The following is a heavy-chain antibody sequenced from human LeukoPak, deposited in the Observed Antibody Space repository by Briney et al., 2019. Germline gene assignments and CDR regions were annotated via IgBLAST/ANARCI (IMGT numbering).Heavy chain of an antibody. J-gene: IGHJ4*02. CDR1: GFTFSPYW. Sequence: GGSLRLSCAGSGFTFSPYWMSWVRQAPGKGLEWVANIKQDGSEKYYVDSVKGRFAISRDNAKNSLYLQMNSLRAEDTAVCYCARDGDVSGYSDWGQGTPVTVSS. CDR3: ARDGDVSGYSD. CDR2: IKQDGSEK. V-gene: IGHV3-7*01. D-gene: IGHD3-22*01.